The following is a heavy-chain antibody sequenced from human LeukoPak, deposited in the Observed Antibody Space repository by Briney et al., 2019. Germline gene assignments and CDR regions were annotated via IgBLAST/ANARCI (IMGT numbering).Heavy chain of an antibody. V-gene: IGHV4-59*01. J-gene: IGHJ6*03. CDR2: IYYSGST. CDR1: GGSISSYY. CDR3: ARGFDYDFWSGYSETHYYYYYMDV. D-gene: IGHD3-3*01. Sequence: SETLSLTCTVSGGSISSYYWSWIRQPPGEGLEWIGYIYYSGSTNYNPSLKSRVTISVDTSKNQFSLKLSSVTAADTAVYYCARGFDYDFWSGYSETHYYYYYMDVWGKGTTVTVSS.